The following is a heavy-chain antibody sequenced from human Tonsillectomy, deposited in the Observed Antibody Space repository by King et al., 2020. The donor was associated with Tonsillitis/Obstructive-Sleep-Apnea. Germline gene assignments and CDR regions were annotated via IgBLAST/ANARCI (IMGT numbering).Heavy chain of an antibody. Sequence: QLVQSGAEVKKPGASVKVSCKASGYTFTGYYMHWVRQAPGQGLEWMGRINPNSGGTNYAQKFQGRVTMTRDTSISTAYMELSRLRSDDTAVYYCARSADDYSNYLFSNWGQGTLVTASS. D-gene: IGHD4-11*01. CDR1: GYTFTGYY. J-gene: IGHJ4*02. CDR3: ARSADDYSNYLFSN. CDR2: INPNSGGT. V-gene: IGHV1-2*06.